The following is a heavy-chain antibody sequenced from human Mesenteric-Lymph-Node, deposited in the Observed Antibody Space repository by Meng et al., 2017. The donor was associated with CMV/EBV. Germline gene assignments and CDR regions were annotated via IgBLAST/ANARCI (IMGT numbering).Heavy chain of an antibody. CDR2: ISSSSSYI. CDR3: ARVNGPGIDPFMDV. D-gene: IGHD2-8*01. CDR1: GFTFSSYS. V-gene: IGHV3-21*04. Sequence: GESLKISCAASGFTFSSYSMNWVCQAPGKGLEWVSSISSSSSYIYYADSVKGRFTISRDNAKNSLYLQMNSLRAEDTAVYYCARVNGPGIDPFMDVWGQGTTVTVSS. J-gene: IGHJ6*02.